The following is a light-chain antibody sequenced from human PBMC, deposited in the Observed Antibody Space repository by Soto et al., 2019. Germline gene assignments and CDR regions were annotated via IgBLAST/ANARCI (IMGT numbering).Light chain of an antibody. V-gene: IGKV2-28*01. J-gene: IGKJ1*01. CDR3: MQALQTPWT. CDR2: WGS. Sequence: DIVMTQSPLSLPVTPGEPASISCRSSQSLLHSNGYNYLDWYLQKPGQSPQLLIYWGSNRASGVPDRFSRSGSGTDFTLKISRVEAEDVGVYYCMQALQTPWTFGQGTKVDIK. CDR1: QSLLHSNGYNY.